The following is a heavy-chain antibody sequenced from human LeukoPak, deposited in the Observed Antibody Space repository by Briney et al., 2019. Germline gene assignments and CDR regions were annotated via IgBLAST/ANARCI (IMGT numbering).Heavy chain of an antibody. CDR1: GGSISSYY. Sequence: SETLSLTCTVSGGSISSYYWSWIRQPPGKGLEWIGSIYYSGSTYYNPSLKSRVTISVDTSKNQFSLKLSSVTAADTAVYYCARHRDSSGWDYFDYWGQGTLVTVSS. D-gene: IGHD6-19*01. V-gene: IGHV4-59*05. CDR3: ARHRDSSGWDYFDY. CDR2: IYYSGST. J-gene: IGHJ4*02.